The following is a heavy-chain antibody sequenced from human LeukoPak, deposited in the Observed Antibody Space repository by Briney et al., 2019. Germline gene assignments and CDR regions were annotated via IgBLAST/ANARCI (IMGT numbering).Heavy chain of an antibody. D-gene: IGHD3-10*01. CDR1: GFTFSSYE. CDR3: ARDHGGVLVRGVIDY. J-gene: IGHJ4*02. CDR2: ISSSGSTK. Sequence: GGSLRLSCAASGFTFSSYEMNWVRQAPGKGLEWVSYISSSGSTKYYADSVRGRFTISRDNAKNSLYLQMNSLRAGDTAVYYCARDHGGVLVRGVIDYWGQGTLVTVSS. V-gene: IGHV3-48*03.